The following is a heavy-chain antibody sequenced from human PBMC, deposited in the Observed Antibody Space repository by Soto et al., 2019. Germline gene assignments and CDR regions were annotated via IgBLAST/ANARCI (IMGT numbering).Heavy chain of an antibody. CDR1: GYSFTSYW. D-gene: IGHD3-22*01. V-gene: IGHV5-51*01. Sequence: GESLKISCKGSGYSFTSYWIGWVRQMPGKGLEWMGIIYPGDSDTRYSPSFQGQVTISADKSISTAYLQWSSLKASDTAMYYCARHWKGYYDSSGYHYYGMDVWGQGTTVTVSS. CDR3: ARHWKGYYDSSGYHYYGMDV. CDR2: IYPGDSDT. J-gene: IGHJ6*02.